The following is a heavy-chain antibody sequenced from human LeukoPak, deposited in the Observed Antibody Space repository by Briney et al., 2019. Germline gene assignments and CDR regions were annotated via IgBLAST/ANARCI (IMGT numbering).Heavy chain of an antibody. Sequence: GGSLRLSCAASGFTFSSYGMHWVRQAPGKGLEWVVVISYDGSKYAYSVKGRFTISRDNSKNTLYLQMNSLRAEDTAVYHCAKGFGELRMGNYYYYGMDVWGQGTTVTVSS. J-gene: IGHJ6*02. CDR1: GFTFSSYG. CDR3: AKGFGELRMGNYYYYGMDV. V-gene: IGHV3-30*18. D-gene: IGHD3-10*01. CDR2: ISYDGS.